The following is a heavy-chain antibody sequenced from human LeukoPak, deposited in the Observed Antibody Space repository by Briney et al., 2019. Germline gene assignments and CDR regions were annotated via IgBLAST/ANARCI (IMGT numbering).Heavy chain of an antibody. V-gene: IGHV1-18*01. CDR1: GYTVTSYG. CDR3: ARDTITMVRGVTIDY. J-gene: IGHJ4*02. CDR2: ISAYNGNT. Sequence: GASVKVSCKASGYTVTSYGISWVRQAPGQGLEWMGWISAYNGNTNYAQKLQGRVTMTTDTSTSTAYMELRSLRSDDTAVYYCARDTITMVRGVTIDYWGQGTLVTVSS. D-gene: IGHD3-10*01.